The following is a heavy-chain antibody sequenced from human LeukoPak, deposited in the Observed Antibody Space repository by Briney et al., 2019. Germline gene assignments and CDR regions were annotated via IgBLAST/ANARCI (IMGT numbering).Heavy chain of an antibody. Sequence: GGSLRLSCAASGFTFSTYSMNWVRQAPGKGLEWVSSISSSSSYIYYADSVKGRFTISRGNAKNSLYLQMNSLRVEDTAIYYCARDSGSYYYLDYWGQGTLVTVSS. V-gene: IGHV3-21*01. D-gene: IGHD1-26*01. J-gene: IGHJ4*02. CDR1: GFTFSTYS. CDR3: ARDSGSYYYLDY. CDR2: ISSSSSYI.